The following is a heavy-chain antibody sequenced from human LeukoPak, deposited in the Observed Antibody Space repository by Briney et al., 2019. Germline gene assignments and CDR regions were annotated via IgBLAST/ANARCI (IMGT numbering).Heavy chain of an antibody. CDR3: AREGSGYNDY. CDR1: GYTFTNNG. J-gene: IGHJ4*02. CDR2: ISAYNGNA. D-gene: IGHD5-12*01. Sequence: GASVKVSCKASGYTFTNNGISWVRQAPGQGLEWMGWISAYNGNANHAQNLQGRVTMTTDTSTSTAYMELRSLRSDDTAVYYCAREGSGYNDYWGQGTLVTVSS. V-gene: IGHV1-18*01.